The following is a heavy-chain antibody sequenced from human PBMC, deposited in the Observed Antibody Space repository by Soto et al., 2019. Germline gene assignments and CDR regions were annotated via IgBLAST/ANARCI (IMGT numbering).Heavy chain of an antibody. V-gene: IGHV1-69*01. D-gene: IGHD3-9*01. CDR2: IIPIFGTA. Sequence: QVQLVQSGAEVKKPGSSVKVSCKASGGTFSSYAISWVRQAPGQGLEWMGGIIPIFGTANYAQKFQGRVTITADESTSTAYRELSSLRSEDTAVYYCARDRTLPGLRYFDWLPDYWGQGTLVTVSS. CDR3: ARDRTLPGLRYFDWLPDY. CDR1: GGTFSSYA. J-gene: IGHJ4*02.